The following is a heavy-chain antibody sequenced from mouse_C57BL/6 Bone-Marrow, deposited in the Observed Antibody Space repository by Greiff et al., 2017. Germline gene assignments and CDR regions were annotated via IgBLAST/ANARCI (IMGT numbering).Heavy chain of an antibody. D-gene: IGHD3-2*02. V-gene: IGHV6-6*01. CDR3: TRGQLRLPWCAY. Sequence: EVKLMESGGGLVQPGGSMKLSCAASGFTFSDAWMDWVRQSPEKGLEWVAEIRNKANNHATYYAESVKGRLTISRDDSKSSVYLQMNSLRAEDTGIDYCTRGQLRLPWCAYWGQGTLVTVSA. J-gene: IGHJ3*01. CDR1: GFTFSDAW. CDR2: IRNKANNHAT.